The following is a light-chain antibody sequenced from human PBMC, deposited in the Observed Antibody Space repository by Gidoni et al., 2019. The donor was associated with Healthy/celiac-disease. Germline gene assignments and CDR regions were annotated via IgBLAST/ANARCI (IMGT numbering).Light chain of an antibody. CDR3: SSYTSSSTPV. J-gene: IGLJ3*02. V-gene: IGLV2-14*03. CDR2: DVS. CDR1: SSDVGGYNY. Sequence: QSALTQPASVAGSPGQSITISCTGTSSDVGGYNYVSCYQQHPGKAPKLMIYDVSNRPSRVSNRFSGSKSGNTASLTISGLQAEDEADYYCSSYTSSSTPVFGGGTKLTVL.